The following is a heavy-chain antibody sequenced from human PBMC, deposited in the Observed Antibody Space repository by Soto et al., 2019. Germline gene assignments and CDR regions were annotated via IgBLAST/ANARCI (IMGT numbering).Heavy chain of an antibody. D-gene: IGHD6-13*01. CDR1: GDSVSSNIVS. J-gene: IGHJ3*02. Sequence: QTLSLTFAISGDSVSSNIVSWDWIRQSPSRGLEWLGRTYYRSKWYNDYAVSVKSRITINPDTSKNQFSLQLNSVTPEDTAVYYCARDTVAAAADDAFDIWGQGTMVTVSS. CDR3: ARDTVAAAADDAFDI. CDR2: TYYRSKWYN. V-gene: IGHV6-1*01.